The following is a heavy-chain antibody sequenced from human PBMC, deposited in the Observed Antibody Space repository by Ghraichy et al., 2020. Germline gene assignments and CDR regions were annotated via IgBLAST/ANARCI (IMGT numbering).Heavy chain of an antibody. D-gene: IGHD3-3*01. J-gene: IGHJ4*02. CDR3: ARDTYDFWSGYPYYFDY. CDR2: ISSSSSYI. Sequence: LSLTCAASGFTFSSYSMNWVRQAPGKGLEWVSSISSSSSYIYYADSVKGRFTISRDNAKNSLYLQMNSLRAEDTAVYYCARDTYDFWSGYPYYFDYWGQGTLVTVSS. CDR1: GFTFSSYS. V-gene: IGHV3-21*01.